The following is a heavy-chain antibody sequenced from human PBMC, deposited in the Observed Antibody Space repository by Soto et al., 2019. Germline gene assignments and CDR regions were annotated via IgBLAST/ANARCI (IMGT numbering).Heavy chain of an antibody. CDR3: ARARTTVTTPVFGY. J-gene: IGHJ4*02. CDR1: VYTFTSYG. D-gene: IGHD4-17*01. V-gene: IGHV1-18*01. Sequence: ASVTVSCKASVYTFTSYGISWVRQAPGQGLEWMGWISAYNGNTNYAQKLQGRVTMTTDTSTSTAYMELRSLRSDDTAVYYCARARTTVTTPVFGYWGQGTLVTVSS. CDR2: ISAYNGNT.